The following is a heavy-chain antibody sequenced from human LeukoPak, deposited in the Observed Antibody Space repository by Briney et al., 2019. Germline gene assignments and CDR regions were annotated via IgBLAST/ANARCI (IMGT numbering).Heavy chain of an antibody. CDR3: ARGAVAGTGGSFDY. J-gene: IGHJ4*02. CDR1: GYTFTDYY. CDR2: INPNSGGT. Sequence: APVKVSCKASGYTFTDYYMHWVRQAPGQGLEWMGWINPNSGGTNYAQKFQGRVTMTRDTSISTAYMELSRLRSDATAVYYCARGAVAGTGGSFDYWGQGTLVTVSS. V-gene: IGHV1-2*02. D-gene: IGHD6-19*01.